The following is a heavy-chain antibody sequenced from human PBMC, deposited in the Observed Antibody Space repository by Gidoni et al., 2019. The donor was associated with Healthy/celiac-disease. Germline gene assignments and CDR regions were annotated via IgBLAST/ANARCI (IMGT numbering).Heavy chain of an antibody. CDR1: GGTFSSYA. J-gene: IGHJ4*02. D-gene: IGHD3-3*01. V-gene: IGHV1-69*01. CDR2: IIPIFGTA. CDR3: ARLQYYDFWSGYGYFDY. Sequence: QVQLVQSGAEVKKPGSSVTVSSKASGGTFSSYAISWVRQAPGQGLEWMGGIIPIFGTANYAQKFQGRVTITADESTSTAYMELSSLRSEDTAVYYCARLQYYDFWSGYGYFDYWGQGTLVTVSS.